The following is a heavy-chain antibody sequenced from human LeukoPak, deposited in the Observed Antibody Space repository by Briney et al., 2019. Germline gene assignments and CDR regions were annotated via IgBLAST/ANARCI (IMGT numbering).Heavy chain of an antibody. D-gene: IGHD3-22*01. CDR3: ARATSSHYYDSTGDHLGY. CDR2: MNPTSGNT. CDR1: GYTFTTYD. J-gene: IGHJ4*02. V-gene: IGHV1-8*01. Sequence: GDSVKVSCKASGYTFTTYDINWVRQATGQGLEWMGWMNPTSGNTGYAQQFQGRVTMTRNTSISTAYMELSSLRSEDTAVYYCARATSSHYYDSTGDHLGYWGQGTLVTVSS.